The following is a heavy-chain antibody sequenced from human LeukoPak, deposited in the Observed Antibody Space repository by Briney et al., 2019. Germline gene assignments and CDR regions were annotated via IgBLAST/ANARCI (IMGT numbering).Heavy chain of an antibody. CDR3: AREYSSSSAGGFDY. Sequence: SETLSLTCTISGGSITTTNWWSWVRQSPRKGLEWIGEIYHGGSTNYHPSFESRVTISLDRTKNQFSLNLNSVTAADTAVYYCAREYSSSSAGGFDYWGQGTLVTVSS. CDR2: IYHGGST. V-gene: IGHV4-4*02. D-gene: IGHD6-6*01. CDR1: GGSITTTNW. J-gene: IGHJ4*02.